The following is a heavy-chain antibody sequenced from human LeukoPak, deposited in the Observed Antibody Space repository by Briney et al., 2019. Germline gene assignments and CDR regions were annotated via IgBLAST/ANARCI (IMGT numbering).Heavy chain of an antibody. CDR2: VSPIFGTA. V-gene: IGHV1-69*13. Sequence: GASVKVSCKTSGGTFSGYAISWVRQVPGQGLQWMGGVSPIFGTANYAQKFQGRVTITADESTSTAYMELSSLRSEDTAVYYCARDSATIFGVVYQGNWFDPWGQGTLVTVSS. J-gene: IGHJ5*02. CDR1: GGTFSGYA. CDR3: ARDSATIFGVVYQGNWFDP. D-gene: IGHD3-3*01.